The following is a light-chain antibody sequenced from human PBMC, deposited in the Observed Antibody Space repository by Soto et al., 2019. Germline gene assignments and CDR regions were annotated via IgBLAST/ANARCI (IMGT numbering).Light chain of an antibody. CDR2: EVS. Sequence: QSALTQPASVSASPGQSITISCTGTSSDIGGYIYVSWYQHHPGKAPRLMIYEVSSRPSGVPNRFSGSKSGNTASLTISGLQAEDEAQYYCRSYSSANTVIFGGGTQLTVL. V-gene: IGLV2-14*01. CDR3: RSYSSANTVI. J-gene: IGLJ2*01. CDR1: SSDIGGYIY.